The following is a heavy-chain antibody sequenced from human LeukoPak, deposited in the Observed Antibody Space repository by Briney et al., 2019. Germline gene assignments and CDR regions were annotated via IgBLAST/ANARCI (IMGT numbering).Heavy chain of an antibody. CDR3: AKGRSSSWYDAFDI. CDR2: ISWNSGSI. J-gene: IGHJ3*02. V-gene: IGHV3-9*01. D-gene: IGHD6-13*01. CDR1: GFTFDDYA. Sequence: GGSLRLSCAASGFTFDDYAMHWVRQAPGKGLEWVSGISWNSGSIGYADSVKGRFTISRDNSKNTLYLQMNSLRAEDTAVYYCAKGRSSSWYDAFDIWGQGTMVTVSS.